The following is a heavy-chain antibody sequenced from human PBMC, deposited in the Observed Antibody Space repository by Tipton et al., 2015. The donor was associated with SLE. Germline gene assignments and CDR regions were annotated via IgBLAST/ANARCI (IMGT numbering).Heavy chain of an antibody. J-gene: IGHJ6*02. D-gene: IGHD2-8*02. CDR2: AYYSGGT. CDR3: ARSPNKDCTGGVCFHGLDV. CDR1: GVSISSYY. Sequence: TLSLTCSVFGVSISSYYWSWIRQPPGKGLEWIGYAYYSGGTNYNPSLKSRVTMSVDMSKNEFSLNLSSVTAADTAVFYCARSPNKDCTGGVCFHGLDVWGQGTTVTVSS. V-gene: IGHV4-59*01.